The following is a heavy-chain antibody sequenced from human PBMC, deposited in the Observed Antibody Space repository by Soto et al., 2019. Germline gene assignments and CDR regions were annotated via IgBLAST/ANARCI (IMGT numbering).Heavy chain of an antibody. CDR1: GGSISSYY. CDR2: IYYSGST. CDR3: AATLAVAGGYFDY. D-gene: IGHD6-19*01. Sequence: SETLSLTCTVSGGSISSYYWSWIRQPPGKGLEWIGYIYYSGSTNYNPSLKSRVTISVDTSKNQFSLKLSSVTAADTAVYYCAATLAVAGGYFDYWGQGTLVTVSS. J-gene: IGHJ4*02. V-gene: IGHV4-59*01.